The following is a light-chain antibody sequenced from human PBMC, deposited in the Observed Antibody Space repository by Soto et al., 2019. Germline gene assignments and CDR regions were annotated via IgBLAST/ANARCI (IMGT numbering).Light chain of an antibody. CDR2: DVS. CDR3: SSYTSSSFVV. CDR1: SSDVGGYNY. J-gene: IGLJ2*01. V-gene: IGLV2-14*01. Sequence: QSALTQPASVSGSPGQSITISCTGTSSDVGGYNYVSWYQQHPGKAPQLMIYDVSNRPSRVSNRFSGSKSGNTASLTISGLQAEDEADYYCSSYTSSSFVVFGGGTKLTVL.